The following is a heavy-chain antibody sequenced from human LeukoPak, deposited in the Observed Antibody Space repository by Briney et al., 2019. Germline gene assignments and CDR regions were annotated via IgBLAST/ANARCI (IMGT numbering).Heavy chain of an antibody. Sequence: GASVKVSCKVSGYTLTELSMHWVRQAPGKGLEWMGGFDPEDGETIYAQKFQGRVTITEDTSTDTAYMELSSLRSEDTAVYYCVPLVNCIYPSGQGDLVTV. CDR1: GYTLTELS. CDR3: VPLVNCIYP. D-gene: IGHD2-15*01. J-gene: IGHJ5*02. V-gene: IGHV1-24*01. CDR2: FDPEDGET.